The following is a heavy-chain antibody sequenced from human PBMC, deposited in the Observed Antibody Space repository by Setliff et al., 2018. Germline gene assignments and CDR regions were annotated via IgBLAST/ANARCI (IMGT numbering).Heavy chain of an antibody. J-gene: IGHJ4*02. CDR2: VYTAGGT. CDR1: GGSISSGSYW. CDR3: ARGIAVAGFDY. Sequence: PSETLSLTCTVSGGSISSGSYWWSWIRQSAGKGLEWIGCVYTAGGTNYNPSLESRGTISVDTSKNQFSLELTSVTAADTAGYYCARGIAVAGFDYWGQGTLVTVSS. D-gene: IGHD6-19*01. V-gene: IGHV4-61*02.